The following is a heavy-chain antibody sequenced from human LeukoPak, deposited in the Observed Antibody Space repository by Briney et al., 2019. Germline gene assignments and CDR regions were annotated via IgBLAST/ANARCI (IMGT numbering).Heavy chain of an antibody. CDR1: GFTFSSYA. D-gene: IGHD6-6*01. CDR3: AKNRWAARIIIDAFDI. J-gene: IGHJ3*02. Sequence: GGSLRLSCAASGFTFSSYAMSWVRQAPGKGLEWVSSISGNGGSTYYAVSVQGRFTISRDDSKNTLYLQMNSLKVEDTAVYYCAKNRWAARIIIDAFDIWGQGTMVTVSS. V-gene: IGHV3-23*01. CDR2: ISGNGGST.